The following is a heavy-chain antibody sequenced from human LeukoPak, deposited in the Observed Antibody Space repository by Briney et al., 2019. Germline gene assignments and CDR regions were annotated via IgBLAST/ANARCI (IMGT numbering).Heavy chain of an antibody. Sequence: PGGSLRLSCAASGFTVSSNYMSWVRQAPGKGLEWVSIIYSGGSTYYADSVKGRFTIFRDNSKNTLYLQMNSLRAEDTAVYYCAKDLYLRGYDFWSGYSPEAFDIWGQGKWSPSLQ. V-gene: IGHV3-53*01. CDR1: GFTVSSNY. CDR3: AKDLYLRGYDFWSGYSPEAFDI. D-gene: IGHD3-3*01. J-gene: IGHJ3*02. CDR2: IYSGGST.